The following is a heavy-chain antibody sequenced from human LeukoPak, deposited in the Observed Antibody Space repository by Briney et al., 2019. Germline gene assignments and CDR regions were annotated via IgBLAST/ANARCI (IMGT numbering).Heavy chain of an antibody. CDR2: IYYRGST. D-gene: IGHD2-2*01. CDR1: GGSISSNY. Sequence: PSETLSLTCSVSGGSISSNYWSWIRQPPGKGLEWIGYIYYRGSTNYNPSLKSRVTISVDTSKNQFSLKLSSVTAADTAVYYCARARYCSSTSCLFDAFDIWGQGTMVTVSS. V-gene: IGHV4-59*01. CDR3: ARARYCSSTSCLFDAFDI. J-gene: IGHJ3*02.